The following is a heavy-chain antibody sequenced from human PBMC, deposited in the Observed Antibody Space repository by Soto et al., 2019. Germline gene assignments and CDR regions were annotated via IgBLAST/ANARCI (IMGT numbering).Heavy chain of an antibody. CDR1: GFTFSSYA. D-gene: IGHD3-10*01. Sequence: QVQLVESGGGVVQPGRSLRLSCAASGFTFSSYAMHWVRQAPGKGLEWVAVISYDGSNKYYADSVKGRFTISRDNSKNKLYLQMNSLRAEDTAVYYCARDLKSYYGSGSYYLAYYYYGMDVWGQGTTVTVSS. CDR3: ARDLKSYYGSGSYYLAYYYYGMDV. J-gene: IGHJ6*02. CDR2: ISYDGSNK. V-gene: IGHV3-30-3*01.